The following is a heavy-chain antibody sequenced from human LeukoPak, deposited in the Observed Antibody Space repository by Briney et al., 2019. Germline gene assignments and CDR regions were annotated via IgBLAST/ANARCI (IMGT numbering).Heavy chain of an antibody. V-gene: IGHV3-7*01. CDR2: IKQDGSEK. CDR3: AKEGGLSYYYGMDV. Sequence: GGSLRLSCVVSGFTFRSYWMSWVRQAPGKGLEWVANIKQDGSEKYYVDSVKGRFTISRDNAKNSLYLQMNSLRAEDTAVYYCAKEGGLSYYYGMDVWGQGTTVTVSS. CDR1: GFTFRSYW. J-gene: IGHJ6*02. D-gene: IGHD2-15*01.